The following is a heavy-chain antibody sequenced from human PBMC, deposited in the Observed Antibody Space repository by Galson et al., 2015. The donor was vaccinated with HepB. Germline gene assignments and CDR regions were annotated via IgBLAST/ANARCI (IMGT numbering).Heavy chain of an antibody. V-gene: IGHV1-58*01. CDR2: IVVGSGNT. CDR1: GFTFTSSA. CDR3: AAVAIAAAGTGVGIYFDY. Sequence: SVKVSCKASGFTFTSSAVQWVRQARGQRLEWIGWIVVGSGNTNYAQKFQERVTITRDMSTSTAYMELSSLRSEDTAVYYCAAVAIAAAGTGVGIYFDYWGQGTLVPVSS. D-gene: IGHD6-13*01. J-gene: IGHJ4*02.